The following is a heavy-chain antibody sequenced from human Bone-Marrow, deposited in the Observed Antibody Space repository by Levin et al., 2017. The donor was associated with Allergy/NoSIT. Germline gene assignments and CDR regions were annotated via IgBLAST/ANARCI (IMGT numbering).Heavy chain of an antibody. J-gene: IGHJ6*02. CDR3: STEGGHCSGGSCYLLPFYYGMDV. V-gene: IGHV3-15*01. Sequence: GESLKISCAASGFNFTNAWMSWVRQAPGKGLEWVGRIKSRNDGGTTDYAAPVQGRFIISKDVSKNTLYLQMNSLKTHDTAVYYCSTEGGHCSGGSCYLLPFYYGMDVWGQGTTVTVSS. CDR1: GFNFTNAW. CDR2: IKSRNDGGTT. D-gene: IGHD2-15*01.